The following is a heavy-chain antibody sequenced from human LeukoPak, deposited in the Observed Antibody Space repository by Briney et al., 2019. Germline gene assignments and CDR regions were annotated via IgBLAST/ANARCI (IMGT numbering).Heavy chain of an antibody. CDR3: AKGRGPPAANYYYGMDV. D-gene: IGHD2-2*01. Sequence: GGSLRLSCAASGFTFSSYGMHWVRQAPGKGLEWVAVISYDGSNKYYADFVKGRFTISSDNSKNTLYLQMNSLRDEYTAVYYCAKGRGPPAANYYYGMDVWGQGTTVTVSS. CDR2: ISYDGSNK. CDR1: GFTFSSYG. V-gene: IGHV3-30*18. J-gene: IGHJ6*02.